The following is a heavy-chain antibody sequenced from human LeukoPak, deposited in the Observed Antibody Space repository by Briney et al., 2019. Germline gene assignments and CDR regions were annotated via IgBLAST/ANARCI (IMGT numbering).Heavy chain of an antibody. CDR3: ARDLAARPLGYYYYYMDV. D-gene: IGHD6-6*01. J-gene: IGHJ6*03. CDR1: GFTFSSYA. Sequence: PGGSLRLSCAASGFTFSSYAISWVRQAPGQGLEWMGRIIPIFGTANYAQKFQGRVTITTDESTSTAYMELSSLRSEDTAVYYCARDLAARPLGYYYYYMDVWGKGTTVTVSS. V-gene: IGHV1-69*05. CDR2: IIPIFGTA.